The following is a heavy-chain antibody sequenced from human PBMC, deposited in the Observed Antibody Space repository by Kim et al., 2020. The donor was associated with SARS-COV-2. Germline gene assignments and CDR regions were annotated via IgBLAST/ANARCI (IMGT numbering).Heavy chain of an antibody. Sequence: SETLSLTCAVYGGSFSGHYWSWIRQPPGKGLEWIGEINHSGSTNYNPSLKSRVTISVDTSKNQFSLKLSSVTAADTAVYYCARGGSITMIVVVTHGYFDYWGQGTLVTVSS. CDR3: ARGGSITMIVVVTHGYFDY. J-gene: IGHJ4*02. D-gene: IGHD3-22*01. V-gene: IGHV4-34*01. CDR1: GGSFSGHY. CDR2: INHSGST.